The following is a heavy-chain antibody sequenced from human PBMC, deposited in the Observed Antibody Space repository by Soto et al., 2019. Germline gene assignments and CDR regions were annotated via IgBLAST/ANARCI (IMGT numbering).Heavy chain of an antibody. CDR1: GFTFSSYA. D-gene: IGHD1-26*01. J-gene: IGHJ4*02. Sequence: EVQLLESGGGLVQPGGSLRLSCAASGFTFSSYALRWLRQAPVNGLEWVSAISGSGCSTYYADSVQGRFTISRDNTKKTLYLQMTRRRAEETAVYYCARRGSGSYYDNWGQGTLVTVSS. CDR3: ARRGSGSYYDN. CDR2: ISGSGCST. V-gene: IGHV3-23*01.